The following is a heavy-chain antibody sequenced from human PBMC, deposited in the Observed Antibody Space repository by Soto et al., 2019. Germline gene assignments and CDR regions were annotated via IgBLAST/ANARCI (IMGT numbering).Heavy chain of an antibody. CDR3: AKGRYTTSYHFDY. Sequence: EVQLLESGGGLLQPGGSLRLSCAASGFTFSNYAMSWVRQAPGKGLECVSAISGNGGSTYYADSVKGRFTISRDNSKNTLYLEMNSVRVEDTAAYYCAKGRYTTSYHFDYWGQGILVTVSP. J-gene: IGHJ4*02. CDR2: ISGNGGST. D-gene: IGHD6-6*01. CDR1: GFTFSNYA. V-gene: IGHV3-23*01.